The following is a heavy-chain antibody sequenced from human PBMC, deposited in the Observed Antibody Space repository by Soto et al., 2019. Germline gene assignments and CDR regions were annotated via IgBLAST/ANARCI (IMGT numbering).Heavy chain of an antibody. CDR1: GFTFSIYA. CDR2: ISGGGDST. J-gene: IGHJ4*02. CDR3: AKDAPASGYRSHY. Sequence: GGSLRLSCAASGFTFSIYAISWVRQAPGKGLEWVSTISGGGDSTYYADSVKGRFTISRDNSKSTLYLQMNSLRADDTALYYCAKDAPASGYRSHYWGQGTLVTVSS. D-gene: IGHD3-22*01. V-gene: IGHV3-23*01.